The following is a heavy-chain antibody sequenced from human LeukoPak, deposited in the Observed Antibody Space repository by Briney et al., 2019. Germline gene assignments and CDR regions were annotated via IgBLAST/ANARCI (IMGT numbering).Heavy chain of an antibody. J-gene: IGHJ4*02. CDR2: TYYSGST. CDR1: GGSISGYY. CDR3: AARVVGATNYFDY. Sequence: PSETLSLTCTVSGGSISGYYWSWIRQPPGKGLEWIGHTYYSGSTNYNPSLKGRVTISVDLSKNQFSLKMNSVTAADTAVYYCAARVVGATNYFDYWDQGNLVTVSS. V-gene: IGHV4-59*01. D-gene: IGHD1-26*01.